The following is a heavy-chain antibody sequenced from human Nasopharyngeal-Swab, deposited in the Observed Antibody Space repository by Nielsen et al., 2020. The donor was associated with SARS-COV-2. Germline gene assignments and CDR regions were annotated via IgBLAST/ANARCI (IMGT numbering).Heavy chain of an antibody. CDR3: ARDGYDFWSGYLRGTGRYYYYYYLDV. Sequence: GEAPGKGLGGSGYIYYRGSTYYNPSLKSRVTISVDTSKNQFSLKLSSVTAADTAVYYCARDGYDFWSGYLRGTGRYYYYYYLDVWGKGTTVTVSS. CDR2: IYYRGST. J-gene: IGHJ6*03. V-gene: IGHV4-30-4*01. D-gene: IGHD3-3*01.